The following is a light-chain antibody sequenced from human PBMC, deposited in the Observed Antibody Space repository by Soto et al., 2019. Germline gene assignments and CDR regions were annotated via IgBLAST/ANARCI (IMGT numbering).Light chain of an antibody. CDR2: AAS. J-gene: IGKJ2*01. CDR1: QSIYSS. CDR3: QQGYSAPYT. Sequence: DIQMTQSPSSLSASVGDRVTITCRASQSIYSSLNWYHQKPGQAPKLLIYAASNLQSGVPSWFSGSGSGTDFTLSISILQPEDFATYYCQQGYSAPYTFGQGTKLEI. V-gene: IGKV1-39*01.